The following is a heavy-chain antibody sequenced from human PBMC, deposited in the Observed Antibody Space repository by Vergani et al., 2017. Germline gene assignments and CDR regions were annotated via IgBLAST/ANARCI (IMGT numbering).Heavy chain of an antibody. CDR3: TTDVPLGVRGVISSYYYYYGMDV. V-gene: IGHV3-15*01. J-gene: IGHJ6*02. CDR2: IKSKTDGGTT. CDR1: GFTFSNAW. D-gene: IGHD3-10*01. Sequence: EVQLVESGGGLVKPGGSLRLSCAASGFTFSNAWMSWVRQAPGKGLEWVGRIKSKTDGGTTDYAGPVQGRCTISRDDSKNTLYLQMNSLKTEDTAVYYCTTDVPLGVRGVISSYYYYYGMDVWGQGTTVTVSS.